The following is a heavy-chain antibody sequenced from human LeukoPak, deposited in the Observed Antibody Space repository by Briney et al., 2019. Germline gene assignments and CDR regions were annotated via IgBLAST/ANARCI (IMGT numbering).Heavy chain of an antibody. CDR1: GGSISSHY. V-gene: IGHV4-59*11. J-gene: IGHJ6*03. CDR3: ARDRRRYSNYMDV. D-gene: IGHD1-1*01. Sequence: SETLSLTCTVSGGSISSHYWSWIRQPPGKGLEWIGYIYYSGSTNYNPSLKSRVTISVDTSKNQFSLKLSSVTAADTAVYYCARDRRRYSNYMDVWGKGTTVTVSS. CDR2: IYYSGST.